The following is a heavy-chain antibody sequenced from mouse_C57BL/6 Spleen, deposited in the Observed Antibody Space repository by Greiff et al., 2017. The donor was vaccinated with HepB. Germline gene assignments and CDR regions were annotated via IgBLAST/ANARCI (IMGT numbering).Heavy chain of an antibody. V-gene: IGHV5-4*01. D-gene: IGHD1-1*01. CDR3: ARDPGYYGSSGYFDY. Sequence: EVQLVESGGGLVKPGGSLKLSCAASGFTFSSYAMSWVRQTPEKRLEWVATISDGGSYTYYPDNVKGRFTISRDNAKNNLYLQMSHLKSEDTAMYYCARDPGYYGSSGYFDYWGQGTTLTVSS. CDR2: ISDGGSYT. J-gene: IGHJ2*01. CDR1: GFTFSSYA.